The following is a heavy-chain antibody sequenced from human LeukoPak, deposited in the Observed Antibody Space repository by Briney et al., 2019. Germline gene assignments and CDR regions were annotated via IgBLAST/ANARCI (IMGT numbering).Heavy chain of an antibody. J-gene: IGHJ4*02. D-gene: IGHD4-23*01. CDR1: GFTFSSYS. Sequence: GGSLRLSCAASGFTFSSYSMNWVRQAPGKGLEWVSYISSSSSSIYYADSVKGRFTISRDNAKNSLYLQMNSLRAEDTAVYYCASLSLRWSDYWGQGTLVTVSS. CDR3: ASLSLRWSDY. V-gene: IGHV3-48*04. CDR2: ISSSSSSI.